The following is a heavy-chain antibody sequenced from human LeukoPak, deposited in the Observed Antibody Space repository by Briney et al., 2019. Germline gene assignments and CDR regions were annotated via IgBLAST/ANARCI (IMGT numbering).Heavy chain of an antibody. V-gene: IGHV1-46*01. CDR3: ARVMDSGSFGAAFHI. D-gene: IGHD1-26*01. CDR1: GYSFTTYY. Sequence: ASVKVSCKASGYSFTTYYMQWVRQAPGQGPEWTGIINPSGGSTSYAQKFQGRVTMTRDTSTSTVYMELSSLRSEDTAVYHCARVMDSGSFGAAFHIWGQGTMVTVSS. J-gene: IGHJ3*02. CDR2: INPSGGST.